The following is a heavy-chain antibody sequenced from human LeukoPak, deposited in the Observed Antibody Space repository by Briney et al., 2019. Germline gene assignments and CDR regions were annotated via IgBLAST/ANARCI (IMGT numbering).Heavy chain of an antibody. J-gene: IGHJ4*02. Sequence: ASVKVSCKASGYTXTGYYMHGVRQAPGQGLEWMGWMNPNSGGTNYAQKFQGRVTMTRDTPISTAYMELSGLRSDDTAVYYCARDPGSGWHVDYWGQGTLVTVSS. CDR3: ARDPGSGWHVDY. CDR1: GYTXTGYY. D-gene: IGHD6-19*01. V-gene: IGHV1-2*02. CDR2: MNPNSGGT.